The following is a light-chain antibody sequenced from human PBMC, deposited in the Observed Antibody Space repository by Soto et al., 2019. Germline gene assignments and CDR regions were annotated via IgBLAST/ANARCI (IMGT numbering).Light chain of an antibody. V-gene: IGLV1-40*01. J-gene: IGLJ3*02. CDR1: SSNIGAGYD. CDR2: GNS. Sequence: QSVLTQPPSVSGAPGQRVTISCTGSSSNIGAGYDVHWYQQLPGTAPKLLIYGNSNRPSGVPDRFSGSKSGTSASLAITGLQAEDEADDYCQSYDSSRSGPGVFGGGTKLTVL. CDR3: QSYDSSRSGPGV.